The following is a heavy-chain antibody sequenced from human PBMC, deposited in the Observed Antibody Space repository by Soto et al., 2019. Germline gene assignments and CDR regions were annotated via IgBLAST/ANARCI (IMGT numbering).Heavy chain of an antibody. CDR1: GFTFSSYS. V-gene: IGHV3-21*01. D-gene: IGHD3-9*01. J-gene: IGHJ3*02. CDR3: ARDLYYDILTGSDAFDI. Sequence: PGGSLRLSCAASGFTFSSYSMNWVRQAPGKGLEWVSSISSSSSYIYYADSVKGRFTISRDNAKNSLYLQMNSLRAEDTAVYYCARDLYYDILTGSDAFDIWGQGTMVTVSS. CDR2: ISSSSSYI.